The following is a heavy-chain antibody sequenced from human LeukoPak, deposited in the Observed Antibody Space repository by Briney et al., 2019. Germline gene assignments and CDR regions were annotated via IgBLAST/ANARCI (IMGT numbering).Heavy chain of an antibody. J-gene: IGHJ4*02. D-gene: IGHD7-27*01. Sequence: SSETLSLTXTVSGASMTSYYWTWIRQTPGKGLEWVGYMYFGERTNYNPSLKSRATISIDTSKKQFSLNLKSVTAADTAVYYCARIPGDRPDDWGQGTLVTVS. V-gene: IGHV4-59*01. CDR1: GASMTSYY. CDR3: ARIPGDRPDD. CDR2: MYFGERT.